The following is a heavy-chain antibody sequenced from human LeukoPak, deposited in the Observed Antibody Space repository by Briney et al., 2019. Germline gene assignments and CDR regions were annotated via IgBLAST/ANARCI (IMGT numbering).Heavy chain of an antibody. D-gene: IGHD2-15*01. CDR1: GFTFSNYA. CDR3: AEESCSGSCPPSFDY. CDR2: IRGTTGGT. J-gene: IGHJ4*02. V-gene: IGHV3-23*01. Sequence: PGGSLRLSCAASGFTFSNYAMAWVRQAPGKGLEWVSLIRGTTGGTFYADSVKGRFTISRDNSKNTLYLHMNSLGADDTAVYYCAEESCSGSCPPSFDYWGQGTLVTVSS.